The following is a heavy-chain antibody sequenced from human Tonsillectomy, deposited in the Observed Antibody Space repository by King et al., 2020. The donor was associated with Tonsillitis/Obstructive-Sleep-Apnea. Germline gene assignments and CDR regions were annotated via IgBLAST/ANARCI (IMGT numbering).Heavy chain of an antibody. J-gene: IGHJ6*03. CDR2: IAPIFGAT. V-gene: IGHV1-69*12. CDR1: GGTFSSFA. Sequence: QLVQSGAEVKKPGSSVKVSCKASGGTFSSFAFSWVRLAPGQGLEWIGGIAPIFGATNYAQRFQGRLTITADDSTSTAYMERSSLRSDDTAVYYCARDWEYYSSSPFYYYYMDVWGKGTTVTVSS. CDR3: ARDWEYYSSSPFYYYYMDV. D-gene: IGHD6-6*01.